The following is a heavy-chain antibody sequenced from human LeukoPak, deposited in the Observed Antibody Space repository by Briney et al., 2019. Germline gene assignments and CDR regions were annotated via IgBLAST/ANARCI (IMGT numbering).Heavy chain of an antibody. D-gene: IGHD2-15*01. J-gene: IGHJ4*02. CDR1: GFTLSSYR. CDR2: IYTDGSSI. V-gene: IGHV3-74*01. Sequence: QSGGALRLSGAASGFTLSSYRLHWLRPAPGKGLVWVSRIYTDGSSISYAVSVKGRFTICRVNAQRTPYVQMPTLSGEGQAVFYCARDVVGAPDYWGQGTLVTVSS. CDR3: ARDVVGAPDY.